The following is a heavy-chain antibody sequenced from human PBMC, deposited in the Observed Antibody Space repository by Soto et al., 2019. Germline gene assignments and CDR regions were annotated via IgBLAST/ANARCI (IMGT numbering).Heavy chain of an antibody. D-gene: IGHD5-18*01. V-gene: IGHV1-69*01. CDR2: IIPIFGTA. Sequence: QVQLVQSGAEVKKPGSSAKVSCKASGGTFSTYAISWVRQAPGQGLEWVGGIIPIFGTANYAQKFQGRVTITADESTSTAYMELSSLRSEDTAVYYCARAAYSYGTAYLSYYYGMDVWGQGTTVTVSS. CDR3: ARAAYSYGTAYLSYYYGMDV. J-gene: IGHJ6*02. CDR1: GGTFSTYA.